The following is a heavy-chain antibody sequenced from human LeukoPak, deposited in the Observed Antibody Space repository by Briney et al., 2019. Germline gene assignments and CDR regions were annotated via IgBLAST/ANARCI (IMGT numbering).Heavy chain of an antibody. CDR1: GGSISSGGYY. CDR3: ARGQWLAQLRVFDY. Sequence: SGTLSLTCTVSGGSISSGGYYWSWIRQHPGKGLEWIGYIYYSGSTYYNPSLKSRVTISVDTSKNQFSLKLSSVTAADTAVYYCARGQWLAQLRVFDYWGQGTLVTVSS. V-gene: IGHV4-31*03. CDR2: IYYSGST. D-gene: IGHD6-19*01. J-gene: IGHJ4*02.